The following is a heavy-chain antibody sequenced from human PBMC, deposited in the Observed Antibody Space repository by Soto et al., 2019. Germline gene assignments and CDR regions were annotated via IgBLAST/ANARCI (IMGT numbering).Heavy chain of an antibody. CDR1: SGSISSSNW. J-gene: IGHJ3*02. V-gene: IGHV4-4*02. Sequence: SETLSLTCAVSSGSISSSNWWSWVRQPPGRGLEWIGEIYHSGSTNYNPSLKSRVTISVDKSKNQFSLKLSSVTAADTAVYYCARDMVGRDYGDYNAFDIWGQGTMVTVSS. CDR3: ARDMVGRDYGDYNAFDI. CDR2: IYHSGST. D-gene: IGHD4-17*01.